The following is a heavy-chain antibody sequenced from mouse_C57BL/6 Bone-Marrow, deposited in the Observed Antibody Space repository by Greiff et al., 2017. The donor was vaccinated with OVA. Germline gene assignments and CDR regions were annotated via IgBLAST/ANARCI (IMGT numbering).Heavy chain of an antibody. Sequence: VKLVESGPELVKPGASVKISCKASGYAFSSSWMNWVKQRPGKGLEWIVRIYPGDGDTNYNGKFKGKATLTADKSSSTAYMQLSSLTSEDSAVYFCELLWLRREAMDYWGQGTSVTVSS. V-gene: IGHV1-82*01. D-gene: IGHD2-2*01. CDR2: IYPGDGDT. J-gene: IGHJ4*01. CDR3: ELLWLRREAMDY. CDR1: GYAFSSSW.